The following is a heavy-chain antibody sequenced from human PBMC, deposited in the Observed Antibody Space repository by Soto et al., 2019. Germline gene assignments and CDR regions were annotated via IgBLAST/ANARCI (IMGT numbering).Heavy chain of an antibody. J-gene: IGHJ4*02. V-gene: IGHV3-30*18. CDR2: ISYDGSRE. Sequence: QVQLVESGGGVVQPGRSLRLSCAASGITFSSYGMHWVRQAPGKGLEWVAVISYDGSREYYADSLKGRFTISRDNSENTLSLQMNSLRGEDTAVYYCAKDYDFWSGPDYWGQGTLVTVSS. D-gene: IGHD3-3*01. CDR3: AKDYDFWSGPDY. CDR1: GITFSSYG.